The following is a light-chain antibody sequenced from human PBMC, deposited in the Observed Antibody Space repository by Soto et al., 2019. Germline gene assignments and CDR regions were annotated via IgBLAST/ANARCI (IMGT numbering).Light chain of an antibody. V-gene: IGKV3-20*01. CDR1: QSVSNNY. CDR2: GAS. CDR3: QQYGSSGT. J-gene: IGKJ1*01. Sequence: EIVLTQSPGTLSLSPGERAPLSCRASQSVSNNYLAWYQQKPGQDPXXLIYGASNRATGIPDRFSGSGSGTDFPLTISRLEPEDSAVYYCQQYGSSGTFGQGTKVDIK.